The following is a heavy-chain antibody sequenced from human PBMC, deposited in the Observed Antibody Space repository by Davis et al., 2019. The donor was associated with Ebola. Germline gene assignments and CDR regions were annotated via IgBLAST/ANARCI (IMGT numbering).Heavy chain of an antibody. J-gene: IGHJ4*02. CDR3: ARAPYYYGSGSFDY. D-gene: IGHD3-10*01. V-gene: IGHV1-69*05. Sequence: AASVKVSCKASGGTFSSYAISWVRQAPGQGLEWMGGIIPIFGTANYAQKLQGRVTMTTDTSTSTAYMELRSLRSDDTAVYYCARAPYYYGSGSFDYWGQGTLVTVSS. CDR1: GGTFSSYA. CDR2: IIPIFGTA.